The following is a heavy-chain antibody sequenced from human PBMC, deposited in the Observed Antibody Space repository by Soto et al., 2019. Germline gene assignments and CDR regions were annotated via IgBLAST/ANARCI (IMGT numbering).Heavy chain of an antibody. J-gene: IGHJ4*02. CDR3: ARDSSSSTYFEY. CDR1: GCTFTSYA. V-gene: IGHV1-3*01. CDR2: INAGNGNT. Sequence: ASVKVSCKASGCTFTSYAMHWVRQAPGQRLEWMGWINAGNGNTKYSQKFQGRVTITRDTSASTAYMELSSLRSEDTAVYYCARDSSSSTYFEYWGQGTLVTVSS. D-gene: IGHD6-6*01.